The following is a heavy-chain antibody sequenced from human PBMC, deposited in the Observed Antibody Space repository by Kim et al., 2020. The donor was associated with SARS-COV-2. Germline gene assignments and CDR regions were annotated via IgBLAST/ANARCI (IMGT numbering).Heavy chain of an antibody. J-gene: IGHJ3*02. CDR2: IDPSDSYT. D-gene: IGHD3-22*01. Sequence: GESLKISCKGSGYSFTSYWISWVRQMPGKGLEWMGRIDPSDSYTNYSPSFQGHVTISADKSISTAYLQWSSLKASDTAMYYCATTGGYDSSGSSDAAFDIWGQGTMVTVSS. CDR3: ATTGGYDSSGSSDAAFDI. V-gene: IGHV5-10-1*01. CDR1: GYSFTSYW.